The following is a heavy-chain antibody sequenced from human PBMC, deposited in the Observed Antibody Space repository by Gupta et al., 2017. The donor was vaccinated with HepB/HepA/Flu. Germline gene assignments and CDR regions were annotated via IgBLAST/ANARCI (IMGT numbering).Heavy chain of an antibody. CDR1: GYTFTSYY. CDR3: ARVRNYDSSGYYLGHFDY. CDR2: INPSGGST. J-gene: IGHJ4*02. Sequence: QVQLVQSGAEVKKPGASVKVSCKASGYTFTSYYMHWVRQAPGQGLEWMGIINPSGGSTSYAQKFQGRVTMTRDTSTSTVYMELSSLRSEDTAVYYCARVRNYDSSGYYLGHFDYWGQGTLVTVSS. V-gene: IGHV1-46*01. D-gene: IGHD3-22*01.